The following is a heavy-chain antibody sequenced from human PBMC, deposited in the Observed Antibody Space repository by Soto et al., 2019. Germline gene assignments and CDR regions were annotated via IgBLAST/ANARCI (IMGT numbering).Heavy chain of an antibody. CDR3: ARSSEIVDWFDP. V-gene: IGHV4-31*03. CDR2: IYYSGST. CDR1: GGSISSGGYY. Sequence: TLSLTCTVSGGSISSGGYYWSWIRQHPGKGLEWIGYIYYSGSTYYNPSLKSRVTISVDTSKNQFSLKLSSVTAADTAVYYCARSSEIVDWFDPRGQGTLVTVSS. D-gene: IGHD3-22*01. J-gene: IGHJ5*02.